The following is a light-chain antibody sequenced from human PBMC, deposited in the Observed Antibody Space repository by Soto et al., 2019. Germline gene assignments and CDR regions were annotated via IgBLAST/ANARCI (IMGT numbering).Light chain of an antibody. CDR3: QQLNSYPLT. CDR1: QSISNW. V-gene: IGKV1-5*03. CDR2: QAS. Sequence: DIQMTQSPSTLSASVGDRVTITCRASQSISNWLAWYQQKPGKAPKLLIYQASNLESGVPSRFSGSGSGTEFTLTISSLQPEDFATYYCQQLNSYPLTFGGGTKVEIK. J-gene: IGKJ4*01.